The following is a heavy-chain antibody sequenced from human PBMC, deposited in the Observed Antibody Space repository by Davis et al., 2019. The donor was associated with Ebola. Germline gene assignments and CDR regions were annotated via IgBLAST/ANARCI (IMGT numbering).Heavy chain of an antibody. V-gene: IGHV4-34*01. CDR1: GGSFSDSF. Sequence: SETLSLTCAVYGGSFSDSFWTWIRQSPGKGLEWIGEINHGGSPNYSPSLKSRVTISVDTSKSQFSLKVTSVTAADTGIYYCASWRSSDWHRVGYFDYWGQGVLVTVSS. J-gene: IGHJ4*02. D-gene: IGHD6-19*01. CDR2: INHGGSP. CDR3: ASWRSSDWHRVGYFDY.